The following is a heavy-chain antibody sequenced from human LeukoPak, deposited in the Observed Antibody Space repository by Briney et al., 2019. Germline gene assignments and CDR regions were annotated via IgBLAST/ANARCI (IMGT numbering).Heavy chain of an antibody. Sequence: SETLSLTCAVYGGSFSGYYWSWMRQPPGKGLEWIGYIYYSGSTYYNPSLKSRVTISVDTSKNQFSLKLSSVTAADTAVYYCAREVITTYDAFDIWGQGTMVTVSS. CDR2: IYYSGST. J-gene: IGHJ3*02. D-gene: IGHD3-22*01. CDR3: AREVITTYDAFDI. CDR1: GGSFSGYY. V-gene: IGHV4-30-4*08.